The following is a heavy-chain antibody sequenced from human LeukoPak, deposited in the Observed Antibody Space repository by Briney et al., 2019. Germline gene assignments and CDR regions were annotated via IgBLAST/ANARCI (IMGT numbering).Heavy chain of an antibody. CDR3: ARDCSGGSCTFADAFDI. V-gene: IGHV4-39*07. D-gene: IGHD2-15*01. CDR1: GGSISSSSYY. J-gene: IGHJ3*02. CDR2: IYYSGST. Sequence: SETLSLTCTVSGGSISSSSYYWGWIRQPPGKGLEWIGSIYYSGSTYYNPSLKSRVTISVDTSKNQFSLKLSSVTAADTAVYYCARDCSGGSCTFADAFDIWGQGTMVTVSS.